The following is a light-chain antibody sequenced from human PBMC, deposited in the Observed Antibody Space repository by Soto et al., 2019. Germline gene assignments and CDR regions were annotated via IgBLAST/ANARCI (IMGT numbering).Light chain of an antibody. CDR3: CSFTSSNTWL. CDR2: EVT. CDR1: SSNVGGYNY. J-gene: IGLJ3*02. V-gene: IGLV2-14*01. Sequence: QSALTQPASVSGSPGQSITMSCTGTSSNVGGYNYVSWYQQYPGKAPKLMIFEVTNRPSGVSDRFSGSKSGNTASLTISGLQSADEADYYCCSFTSSNTWLFGGGTKLTVL.